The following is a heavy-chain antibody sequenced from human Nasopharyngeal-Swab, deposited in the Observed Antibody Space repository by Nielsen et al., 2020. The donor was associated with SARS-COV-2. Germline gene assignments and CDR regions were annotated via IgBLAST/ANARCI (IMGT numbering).Heavy chain of an antibody. J-gene: IGHJ4*02. D-gene: IGHD3-10*01. V-gene: IGHV2-5*02. Sequence: SGPTLVKPTQPLTLTCSFSGFSLTSGVGVAWIRQPPGKALEWLAFIYWDDDKRYSPSLKSRLTITKDTSKNQVLLTMTNLGPVDTATYYCAHRRSTFYDGSGSFDYWGQGTQVTVSS. CDR2: IYWDDDK. CDR3: AHRRSTFYDGSGSFDY. CDR1: GFSLTSGVG.